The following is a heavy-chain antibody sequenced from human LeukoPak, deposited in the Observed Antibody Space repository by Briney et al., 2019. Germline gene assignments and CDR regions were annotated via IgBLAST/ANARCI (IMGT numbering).Heavy chain of an antibody. Sequence: PGGSLRLSCAASGFTVSNNFMSWVRQAPGKGLEWVSIIYSGGSTYYADSVQGRFTISRDNSKNTLFLQMNSLRAEDTAVYYCASCSSSPATFDYWGQGTLVTVSS. V-gene: IGHV3-53*01. D-gene: IGHD6-13*01. CDR1: GFTVSNNF. J-gene: IGHJ4*02. CDR3: ASCSSSPATFDY. CDR2: IYSGGST.